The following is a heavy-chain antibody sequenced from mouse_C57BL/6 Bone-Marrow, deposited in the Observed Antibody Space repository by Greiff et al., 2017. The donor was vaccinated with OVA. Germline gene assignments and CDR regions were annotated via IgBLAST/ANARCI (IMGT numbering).Heavy chain of an antibody. CDR2: ISSGSSTI. D-gene: IGHD1-1*01. V-gene: IGHV5-17*01. CDR3: ARRAIYYGFAY. J-gene: IGHJ3*01. CDR1: GFTFSDYG. Sequence: DVKLVESGGGLVKPGGSLKLSCAASGFTFSDYGMHWVRQAPEKGLEWVAYISSGSSTIYYADTVKGRFTISRDNAKNTLFLQMTSLRSEDTAMYYCARRAIYYGFAYWGQGTLVTVSA.